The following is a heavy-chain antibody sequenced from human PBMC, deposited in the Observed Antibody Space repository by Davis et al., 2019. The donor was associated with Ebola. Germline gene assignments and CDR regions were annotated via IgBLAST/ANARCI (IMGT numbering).Heavy chain of an antibody. CDR1: GYSFNDQW. J-gene: IGHJ3*02. CDR3: ASLRRTITGMDDAFDI. V-gene: IGHV5-51*01. Sequence: GESLKISCKDSGYSFNDQWIGWVRQMPGKGLEWMGIIYTGDSDTRYSPSFRGQVTISADKSIKTAYLQWSSLKASDTAMYYCASLRRTITGMDDAFDIWGQGTMVTVSS. CDR2: IYTGDSDT. D-gene: IGHD1-20*01.